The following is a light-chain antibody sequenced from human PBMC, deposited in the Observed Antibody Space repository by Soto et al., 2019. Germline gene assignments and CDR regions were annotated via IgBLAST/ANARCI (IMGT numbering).Light chain of an antibody. CDR1: QSISSTY. V-gene: IGKV3-20*01. CDR3: QHYGNSPELT. J-gene: IGKJ4*01. CDR2: GAS. Sequence: EIVLTQSPGTLSVSPGERVTVSCRASQSISSTYLAWYQQKVGQPPRLLIYGASSRATGIPDRFSVSGSETDFTLTISRLDPEDFAVYYCQHYGNSPELTFGGGTKVEFK.